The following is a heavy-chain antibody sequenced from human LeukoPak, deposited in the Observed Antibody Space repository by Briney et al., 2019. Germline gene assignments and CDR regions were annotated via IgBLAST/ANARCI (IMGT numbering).Heavy chain of an antibody. J-gene: IGHJ4*02. CDR1: GGTFSSYA. CDR2: IIPIFGTA. D-gene: IGHD2-2*02. CDR3: ARSLLRGYCSSTSCYTSDY. Sequence: ASVKVSCKASGGTFSSYAISWVRQAPGQGLEWMGGIIPIFGTANYAQKFQGRVTITADESTSTAYMELSSLRSEDTAVYYCARSLLRGYCSSTSCYTSDYWGQGTLVTVSS. V-gene: IGHV1-69*13.